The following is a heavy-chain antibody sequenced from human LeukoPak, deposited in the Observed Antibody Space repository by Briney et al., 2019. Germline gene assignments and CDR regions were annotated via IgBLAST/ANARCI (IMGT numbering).Heavy chain of an antibody. D-gene: IGHD5-24*01. Sequence: GGSLRLSCAAPGFTFSSYAMSWVRQAPGKGLEWVSAISGSGGGTYYADSVKGRFTISRDNSKNTLYLQMNSLRAEDTAVYYCAKKRWLHSPFDYWGQGTLVTVSS. V-gene: IGHV3-23*01. CDR2: ISGSGGGT. J-gene: IGHJ4*02. CDR1: GFTFSSYA. CDR3: AKKRWLHSPFDY.